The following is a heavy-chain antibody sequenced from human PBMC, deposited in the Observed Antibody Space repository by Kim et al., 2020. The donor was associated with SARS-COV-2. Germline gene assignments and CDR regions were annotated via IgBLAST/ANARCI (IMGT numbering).Heavy chain of an antibody. D-gene: IGHD3-22*01. CDR2: ITSSGGRT. CDR3: AKGYYSDASGYFDY. Sequence: GGSLRLSCAASGFTFSSYAMSWVRQAPGKGLEWVSTITSSGGRTYYVDSVKGRFTISRDNSKNTLSLQMNNLRAEDTAVYYCAKGYYSDASGYFDYWGQGTLVTVSS. CDR1: GFTFSSYA. V-gene: IGHV3-23*01. J-gene: IGHJ4*02.